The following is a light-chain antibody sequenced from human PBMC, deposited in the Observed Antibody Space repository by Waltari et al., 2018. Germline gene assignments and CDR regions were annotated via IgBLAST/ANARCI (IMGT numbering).Light chain of an antibody. J-gene: IGLJ3*02. CDR3: SSYTSSSTLWV. CDR1: SSDVGGYHY. CDR2: DVS. Sequence: QSALTQPASVSGSPGQSITISCPGTSSDVGGYHYASWYQQHPGKAPKLMIYDVSNRPSGVSNRFSGSKSGNTASLTISGLQAEDEADYYCSSYTSSSTLWVFGGGTKLTVL. V-gene: IGLV2-14*03.